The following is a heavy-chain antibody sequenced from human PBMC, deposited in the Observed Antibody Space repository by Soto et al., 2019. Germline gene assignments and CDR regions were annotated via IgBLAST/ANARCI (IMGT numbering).Heavy chain of an antibody. Sequence: SETLSLTCTVAGGSIGSYYWSWIRQPPGKGLEWIGYIYYSGSTNYNPSLKSRVTISVDTSKNQFSLKLSSVTAADTAVYYCARDRVVVTARLGYYYYYGMDVWGQGTTVTVSS. V-gene: IGHV4-59*01. CDR2: IYYSGST. J-gene: IGHJ6*02. CDR1: GGSIGSYY. CDR3: ARDRVVVTARLGYYYYYGMDV. D-gene: IGHD2-21*02.